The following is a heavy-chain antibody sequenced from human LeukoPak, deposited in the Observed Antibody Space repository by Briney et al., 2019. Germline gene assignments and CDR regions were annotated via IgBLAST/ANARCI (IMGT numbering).Heavy chain of an antibody. Sequence: GGSLRVSCAASAFTFSGYAMSWVRQAPGKGLEWVSTISASASSTYYVDSVRGRFTISRDNSKNTLYLQMNSLRAEDTAVFYCAKRDSSGSYYFDYWGQGTLVTVSS. V-gene: IGHV3-23*01. D-gene: IGHD3-22*01. J-gene: IGHJ4*02. CDR3: AKRDSSGSYYFDY. CDR1: AFTFSGYA. CDR2: ISASASST.